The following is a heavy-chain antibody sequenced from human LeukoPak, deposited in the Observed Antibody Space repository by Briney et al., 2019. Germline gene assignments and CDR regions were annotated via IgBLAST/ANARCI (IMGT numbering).Heavy chain of an antibody. CDR3: ARGLRLRTISPHYYGMGV. CDR1: GGSFSGYY. J-gene: IGHJ6*02. D-gene: IGHD3-3*01. CDR2: INHSGST. V-gene: IGHV4-34*01. Sequence: PSETLSLTCAVYGGSFSGYYWSWIRQPPGKGLEWIGEINHSGSTNYNPSLKSRVTISVDTSKNQFSLKLSSVTAADTAVYYCARGLRLRTISPHYYGMGVWGQGTTVTVSS.